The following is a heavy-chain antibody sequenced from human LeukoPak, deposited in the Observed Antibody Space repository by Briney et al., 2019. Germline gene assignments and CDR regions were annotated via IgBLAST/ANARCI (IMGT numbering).Heavy chain of an antibody. CDR3: ARHLESDYGTRAFDI. Sequence: KCGESLKISCKGSGYDFTTYWIGWVRQMPGKGLEWMGVIYPGDSDTRYSPSFQGQVTISADKSISTAYLQWSSLKASDTAMYYCARHLESDYGTRAFDIWGQGTMVTVSS. J-gene: IGHJ3*02. CDR2: IYPGDSDT. CDR1: GYDFTTYW. V-gene: IGHV5-51*01. D-gene: IGHD3-16*01.